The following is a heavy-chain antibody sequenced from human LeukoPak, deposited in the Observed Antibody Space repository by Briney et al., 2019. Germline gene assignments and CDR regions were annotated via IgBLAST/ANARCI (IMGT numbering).Heavy chain of an antibody. J-gene: IGHJ4*02. V-gene: IGHV3-23*01. CDR2: ISSSGNT. CDR3: VKGRTSEDGLDF. CDR1: GFTFSRSA. D-gene: IGHD5-24*01. Sequence: GGSLRLFCAASGFTFSRSAMTWVRQTPGKGLDWVSSISSSGNTYYADSVKGRFTISRDNSKNMLYLQMNSLRAEDTAVYYCVKGRTSEDGLDFWGQGTLVTVSS.